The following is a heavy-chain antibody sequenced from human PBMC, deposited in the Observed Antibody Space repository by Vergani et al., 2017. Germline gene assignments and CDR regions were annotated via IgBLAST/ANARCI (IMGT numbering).Heavy chain of an antibody. V-gene: IGHV3-73*01. CDR3: AKARRITMVRGVAFDY. CDR1: GFTFSGSA. CDR2: IRSKANSYAT. D-gene: IGHD3-10*01. J-gene: IGHJ4*02. Sequence: EVQLVESGGGLVQPGGSLKLSCAASGFTFSGSAMHWVRQASGKGLEWVGRIRSKANSYATAYAASVKGRFTISRDDSKNTAYLQMNSLRAEDTAVYYCAKARRITMVRGVAFDYWGQGTLVTVSS.